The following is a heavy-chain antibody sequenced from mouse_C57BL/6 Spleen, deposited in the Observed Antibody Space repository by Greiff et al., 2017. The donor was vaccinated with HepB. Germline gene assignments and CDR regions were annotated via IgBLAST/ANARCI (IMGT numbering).Heavy chain of an antibody. V-gene: IGHV5-17*01. CDR2: ISSGSSTI. Sequence: DVKLVESGGGLVKPGGSLKLSCAASGFTFSDYGMHWVRQAPEKGLEWVAYISSGSSTIYYADTVKGRFTISRDNAKNTLFLQMTSLRSEDTAMYYCARRLAYYAMDYWGQGTSVTVSS. D-gene: IGHD3-2*02. CDR1: GFTFSDYG. CDR3: ARRLAYYAMDY. J-gene: IGHJ4*01.